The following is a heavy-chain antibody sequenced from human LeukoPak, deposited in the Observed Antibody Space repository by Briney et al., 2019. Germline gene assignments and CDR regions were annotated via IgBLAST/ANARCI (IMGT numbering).Heavy chain of an antibody. J-gene: IGHJ3*02. CDR1: GYTFTGYY. Sequence: ASVKVSCKASGYTFTGYYMYWVRQAPGQGLEWMGWINPNSGGTNYAQKFQGRVTMTRDTPISTAYMEPSRLRSDDTAVYYCARDLPTIPKLLWFGEARDDAFDIWGQGTMVTVSS. CDR2: INPNSGGT. D-gene: IGHD3-10*01. V-gene: IGHV1-2*02. CDR3: ARDLPTIPKLLWFGEARDDAFDI.